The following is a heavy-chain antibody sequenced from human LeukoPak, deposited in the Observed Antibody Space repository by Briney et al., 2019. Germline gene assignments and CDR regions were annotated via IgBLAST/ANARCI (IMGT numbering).Heavy chain of an antibody. D-gene: IGHD4-23*01. CDR2: IGTAGDT. V-gene: IGHV3-13*01. CDR1: GFTFSSYD. CDR3: ARAHYGGNLNPSFDY. J-gene: IGHJ4*02. Sequence: PGGSLRLSCAASGFTFSSYDMHWVRQATGKGLEWVSAIGTAGDTYYPGSVKGRFTISRENAKNSLYLQMNSLRAGDTAVYYCARAHYGGNLNPSFDYWGQGTLVTVSS.